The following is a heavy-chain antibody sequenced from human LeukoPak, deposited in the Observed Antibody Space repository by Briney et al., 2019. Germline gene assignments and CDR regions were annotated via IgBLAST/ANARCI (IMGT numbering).Heavy chain of an antibody. D-gene: IGHD3-3*01. J-gene: IGHJ4*02. Sequence: GGSLRLSCAASGFTFSSYGMHWVRQAPGKGLEWVAVISYDGSNKYYADSVKGRFTISRDNSKNTLYLQMNSLRAEDTAVYYCAKDLEIFGVVFQGGFDYWGQGTLVTVSS. CDR2: ISYDGSNK. V-gene: IGHV3-30*18. CDR3: AKDLEIFGVVFQGGFDY. CDR1: GFTFSSYG.